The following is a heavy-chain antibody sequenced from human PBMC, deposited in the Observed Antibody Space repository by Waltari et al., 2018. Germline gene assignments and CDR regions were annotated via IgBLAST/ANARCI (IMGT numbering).Heavy chain of an antibody. D-gene: IGHD3-3*01. J-gene: IGHJ6*03. CDR3: ARGADFWRGYSYYMDV. Sequence: QVQLQQWGAGLLKPSETLSLTCAVYGGSFSGYYWSWIRQPPGKGLEWIGEINHSGSTTYNPSLKSRVTISVDTSKNQFSLKLSSVTAADTAVYYCARGADFWRGYSYYMDVWGKGTTVTVSS. CDR2: INHSGST. CDR1: GGSFSGYY. V-gene: IGHV4-34*01.